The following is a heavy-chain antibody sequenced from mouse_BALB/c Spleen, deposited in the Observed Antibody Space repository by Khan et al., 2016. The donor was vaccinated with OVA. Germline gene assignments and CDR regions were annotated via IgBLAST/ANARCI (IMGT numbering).Heavy chain of an antibody. Sequence: QVQLQQSGSVLVRPGASVKLSCKASGYTFTSSWMHWAKQRPGQGLEWIGEIHPNSGNTNYNEKFKGKATLTVDTSSSTAYVDLSSLTSEASAVDYCAREETSGGFAYWGQGTLVTGSA. CDR2: IHPNSGNT. CDR1: GYTFTSSW. V-gene: IGHV1S130*01. J-gene: IGHJ3*01. CDR3: AREETSGGFAY. D-gene: IGHD1-3*01.